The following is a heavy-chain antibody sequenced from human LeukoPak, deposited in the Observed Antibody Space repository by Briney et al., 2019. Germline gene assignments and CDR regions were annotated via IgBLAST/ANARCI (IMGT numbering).Heavy chain of an antibody. V-gene: IGHV4-34*01. J-gene: IGHJ5*02. CDR1: GGSFSGYY. CDR2: INHSGST. CDR3: ASSRRPSHSVVVVARNWFDP. Sequence: SETLSLTCAVYGGSFSGYYWSWIRQPPGKGLEWIGEINHSGSTNYNPSLKSRVTISVDTSKNQFSLKLSSVTAADTAVYYCASSRRPSHSVVVVARNWFDPWGQGTLVTVSS. D-gene: IGHD2-15*01.